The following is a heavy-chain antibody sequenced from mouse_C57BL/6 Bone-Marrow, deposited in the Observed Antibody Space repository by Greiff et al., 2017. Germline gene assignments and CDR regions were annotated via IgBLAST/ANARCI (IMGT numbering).Heavy chain of an antibody. CDR2: IDPETGGT. CDR3: TPNWKDYAMDY. CDR1: GYTFTDYE. Sequence: QVQLQQSGAELVRPGASVTLSCKASGYTFTDYEMHWVKQTPVHGLEWIGAIDPETGGTAYNQKFKGKAILTADKSSSTAYMELRSLTSEDSAVYYCTPNWKDYAMDYWGQGTSVTVSS. D-gene: IGHD4-1*01. V-gene: IGHV1-15*01. J-gene: IGHJ4*01.